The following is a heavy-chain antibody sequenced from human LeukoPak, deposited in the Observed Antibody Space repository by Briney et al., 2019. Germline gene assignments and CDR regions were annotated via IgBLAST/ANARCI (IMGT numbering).Heavy chain of an antibody. V-gene: IGHV3-53*01. CDR3: VRHDTTGYYFDY. J-gene: IGHJ4*02. D-gene: IGHD3-22*01. CDR1: GFTGSSNS. CDR2: IYSIYSGGDT. Sequence: GGSLRLSCAASGFTGSSNSMSWVRQTPGKGLEGGSVIYSIYSGGDTYYADSVKGRFTISRDTSRNTLYLQMRSLRAEGTAMYFCVRHDTTGYYFDYWGQGTLATVSS.